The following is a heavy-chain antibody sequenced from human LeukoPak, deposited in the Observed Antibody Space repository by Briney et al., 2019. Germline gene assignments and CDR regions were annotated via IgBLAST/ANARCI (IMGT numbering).Heavy chain of an antibody. CDR2: FDPEDGET. CDR3: ANGGNSGYFDY. D-gene: IGHD4-23*01. J-gene: IGHJ4*02. CDR1: GYTLTELS. Sequence: ASVKVTCKVSGYTLTELSMHWVRQAPGKGLEWMGGFDPEDGETIYAQKFQGRVTMTRDTSTSTVYMELSSLRSEDTAVYYCANGGNSGYFDYWGQGTLVTVSS. V-gene: IGHV1-24*01.